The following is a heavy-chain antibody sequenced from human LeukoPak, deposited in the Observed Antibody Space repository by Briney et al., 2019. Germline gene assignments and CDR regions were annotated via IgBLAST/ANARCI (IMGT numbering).Heavy chain of an antibody. V-gene: IGHV1-46*01. CDR2: INPSGGST. D-gene: IGHD6-19*01. Sequence: ASVKVSCKASGYTFTSYYMHWVRQALGQGLEWMGIINPSGGSTSYAQKFQGRVTMTRDTSTSTVYMELSSLRSEDTAVYYCARDRRIAVAGFAFDIWGQGTMVTVSS. CDR1: GYTFTSYY. J-gene: IGHJ3*02. CDR3: ARDRRIAVAGFAFDI.